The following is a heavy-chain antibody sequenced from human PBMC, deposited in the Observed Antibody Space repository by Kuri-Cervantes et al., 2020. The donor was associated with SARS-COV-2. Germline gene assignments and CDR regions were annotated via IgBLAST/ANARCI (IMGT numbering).Heavy chain of an antibody. V-gene: IGHV4-34*01. D-gene: IGHD2-2*01. J-gene: IGHJ6*02. CDR3: ARDIVVVPAAEKEYYYYYYGMDV. CDR2: INHSGNT. Sequence: SETLSLTCAVYGGSFSDYYWSWVRQPPGKGLEWIGEINHSGNTNYDPSLKSRVTMSVDTSKNQFSLKLSSVTAADTAVYYCARDIVVVPAAEKEYYYYYYGMDVWGQGTTVTVSS. CDR1: GGSFSDYY.